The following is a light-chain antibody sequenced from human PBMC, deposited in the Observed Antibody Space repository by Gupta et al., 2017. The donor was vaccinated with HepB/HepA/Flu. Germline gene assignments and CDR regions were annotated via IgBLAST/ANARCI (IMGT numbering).Light chain of an antibody. V-gene: IGLV1-47*01. J-gene: IGLJ3*02. CDR3: AAWDDSLSGWV. CDR1: SSNIGSNY. Sequence: QSVLTQPPSASETPGQRVTISCSGSSSNIGSNYVYWYQQLPGTAPKLLIYRNNQRPSGVPDRFPGSKSGTSASLAISGLRSEDEADYYCAAWDDSLSGWVFGGGTKLTVL. CDR2: RNN.